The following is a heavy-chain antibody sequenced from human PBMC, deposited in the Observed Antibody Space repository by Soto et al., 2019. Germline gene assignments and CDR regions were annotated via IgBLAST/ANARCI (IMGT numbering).Heavy chain of an antibody. Sequence: ASVKVSCNASGYTFTGYYMHWVRQAPGQGLEWMGWINPNSGGTNYAQKFQGWVTMTRDTSISTAYMELIRLRSDDTDVYYCAREGVDIVATINWNYYYGMDVWGQGTTVTVSS. CDR3: AREGVDIVATINWNYYYGMDV. CDR2: INPNSGGT. D-gene: IGHD5-12*01. CDR1: GYTFTGYY. J-gene: IGHJ6*02. V-gene: IGHV1-2*04.